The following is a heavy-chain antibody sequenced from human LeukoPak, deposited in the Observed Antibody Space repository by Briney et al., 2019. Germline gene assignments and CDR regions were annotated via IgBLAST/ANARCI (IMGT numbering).Heavy chain of an antibody. Sequence: GGSLRLSCAASGFTLNTYWMTWVRQAPGKGLEWVAIIRQDGSEKYYMDSVKGRFTISRDNAKNSLYLQMNSLRAEDTAVYYCARARDIWVISYFDYWGQGSLVTVSS. V-gene: IGHV3-7*01. CDR2: IRQDGSEK. CDR3: ARARDIWVISYFDY. J-gene: IGHJ4*02. CDR1: GFTLNTYW. D-gene: IGHD3-9*01.